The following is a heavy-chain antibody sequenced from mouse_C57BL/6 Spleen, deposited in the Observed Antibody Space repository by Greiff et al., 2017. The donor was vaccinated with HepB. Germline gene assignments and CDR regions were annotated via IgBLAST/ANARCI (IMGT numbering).Heavy chain of an antibody. CDR2: ISYSGST. V-gene: IGHV3-1*01. D-gene: IGHD1-1*01. Sequence: EVQLQESGPGMVKPSQSLSLTCTVTGYSITSGYDWHWIRHFPGNKLEWMGYISYSGSTNYNPSLKSRISITHDTSKNHFFLKLNSVTTEDTATYYCARTTTVVGAMDYWGQGTSVTVSS. J-gene: IGHJ4*01. CDR1: GYSITSGYD. CDR3: ARTTTVVGAMDY.